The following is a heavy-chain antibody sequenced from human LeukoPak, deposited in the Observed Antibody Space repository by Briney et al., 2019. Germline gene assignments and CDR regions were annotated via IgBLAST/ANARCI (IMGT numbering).Heavy chain of an antibody. V-gene: IGHV1-69*05. J-gene: IGHJ4*02. Sequence: SVKVSCKASGGTFSSYAISWVRQAPGQGLEWVGGIIPIFGTANYAQKFQGRVTITTDESTSTAYMELSSLRSEDTAVYYCARTVSVTTGFDYWGQGTLVTVSS. CDR1: GGTFSSYA. D-gene: IGHD4-11*01. CDR2: IIPIFGTA. CDR3: ARTVSVTTGFDY.